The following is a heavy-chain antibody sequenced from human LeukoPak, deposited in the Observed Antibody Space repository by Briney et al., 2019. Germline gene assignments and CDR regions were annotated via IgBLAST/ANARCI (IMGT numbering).Heavy chain of an antibody. J-gene: IGHJ4*02. D-gene: IGHD1-26*01. V-gene: IGHV3-21*05. CDR2: ISPDSTEI. Sequence: GGSLRLSCAASGFTFSSYSMNWVRQAPGKGLEWVSYISPDSTEIYYADSVKGRFTISRDNAKNSLYLQMNSLRAEDTAVYYCASGMRVGPNIWGQGTLVTVSS. CDR3: ASGMRVGPNI. CDR1: GFTFSSYS.